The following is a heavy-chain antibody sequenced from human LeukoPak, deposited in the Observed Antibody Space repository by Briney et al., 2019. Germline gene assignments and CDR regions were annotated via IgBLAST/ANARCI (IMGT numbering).Heavy chain of an antibody. Sequence: GGSLRLSCVGALGSHWMGWVRQAPGKGLEWVANIKEDGSQKYYMDSVKGRFTISRHNAKSSLFLQMNNLRVEDTAVYYCKRDQTWGKGTMVTVSS. V-gene: IGHV3-7*01. CDR1: LGSHW. CDR2: IKEDGSQK. J-gene: IGHJ3*01. CDR3: KRDQT.